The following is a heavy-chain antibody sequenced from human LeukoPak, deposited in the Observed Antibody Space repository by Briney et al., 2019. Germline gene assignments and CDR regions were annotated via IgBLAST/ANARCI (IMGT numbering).Heavy chain of an antibody. J-gene: IGHJ4*02. CDR3: ARLNHIGGGWHYYFDY. CDR1: AFIFSGHW. Sequence: GGSLRLSCEGSAFIFSGHWMNWVRQAPGKGLEWVAVISYDGSNKYYADPVKGRFTISRDNSKNTLYLQMNSLRAEDTAVYYCARLNHIGGGWHYYFDYWGQGTLVTVSS. V-gene: IGHV3-30-3*01. D-gene: IGHD6-19*01. CDR2: ISYDGSNK.